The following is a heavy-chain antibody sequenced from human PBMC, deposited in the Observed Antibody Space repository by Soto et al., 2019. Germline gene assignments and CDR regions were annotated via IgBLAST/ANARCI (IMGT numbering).Heavy chain of an antibody. CDR2: IDPDGSDT. Sequence: PGGSLRHSCAASGFAFSRFPMHWVRQAPGKGLVWVSRIDPDGSDTTYADSVKGRFTISRDNAKNIVYLQMSSLRAEDTALYYCATMAGTYPYWGQGTLVTVSS. V-gene: IGHV3-74*01. CDR1: GFAFSRFP. CDR3: ATMAGTYPY. D-gene: IGHD1-26*01. J-gene: IGHJ4*02.